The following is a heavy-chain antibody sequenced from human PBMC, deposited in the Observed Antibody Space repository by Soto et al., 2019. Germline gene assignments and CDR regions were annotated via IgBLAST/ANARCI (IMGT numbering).Heavy chain of an antibody. J-gene: IGHJ4*02. CDR1: GGSFSISSYS. CDR3: ARHVLVGWLVYYFDY. V-gene: IGHV4-39*01. CDR2: IYYSGST. D-gene: IGHD6-19*01. Sequence: QLQLQESGPGLVKPWEPLSLTCPVSGGSFSISSYSWGWIRHPPGKGLEWIGSIYYSGSTYYNPSLKSRVTISVDTSKNQFSLKLSSVTAADTAVYYCARHVLVGWLVYYFDYWGQGTLVTVSS.